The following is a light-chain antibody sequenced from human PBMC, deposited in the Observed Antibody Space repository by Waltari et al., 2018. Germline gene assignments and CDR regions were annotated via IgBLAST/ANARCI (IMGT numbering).Light chain of an antibody. J-gene: IGLJ2*01. CDR2: EVS. Sequence: QSALTQPASVSGSPGQSITISCTGTSSDVGGYNYVSWYQQHQGKAPKLMIYEVSNRPSWVFNRFSGSKCGITASLTISGLQAEYEADYYCSSYTISSFVVFGGGTKLSVL. CDR1: SSDVGGYNY. V-gene: IGLV2-14*01. CDR3: SSYTISSFVV.